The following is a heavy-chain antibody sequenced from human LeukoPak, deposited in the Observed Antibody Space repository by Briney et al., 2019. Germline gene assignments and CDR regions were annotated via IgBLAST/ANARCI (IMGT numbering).Heavy chain of an antibody. D-gene: IGHD3-22*01. J-gene: IGHJ4*02. V-gene: IGHV4-59*08. CDR2: IYYSGST. CDR1: GGSISIYY. CDR3: ARYDSSGSLDY. Sequence: SETLSLTCTVSGGSISIYYWSWIRQPPGKGLEWIGYIYYSGSTNYNPSLKSRVTISVDTSKNQFSLKLSSVTAADTAVYYCARYDSSGSLDYWGQGTLVTVSS.